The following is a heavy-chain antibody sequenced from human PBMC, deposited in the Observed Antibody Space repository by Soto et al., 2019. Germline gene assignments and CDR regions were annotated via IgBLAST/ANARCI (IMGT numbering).Heavy chain of an antibody. CDR1: GYTFTSHG. Sequence: QVQLVQSGAEVKKPGASVKVSCKGSGYTFTSHGITWVRQAPGQGLEWMGWSSADNGDTKYAQKVQGRVTMTTETSTSTAYMELRSLRFDDTAIYYCARPRKWLRSGGMDVWCQGTTVTVSS. CDR3: ARPRKWLRSGGMDV. CDR2: SSADNGDT. J-gene: IGHJ6*02. D-gene: IGHD5-12*01. V-gene: IGHV1-18*01.